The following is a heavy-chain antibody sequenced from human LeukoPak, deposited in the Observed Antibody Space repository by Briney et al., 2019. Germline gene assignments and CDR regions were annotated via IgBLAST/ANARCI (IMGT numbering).Heavy chain of an antibody. CDR1: GFTFTGYY. D-gene: IGHD5-12*01. CDR2: MYFNSGAT. Sequence: GASVRVSCKASGFTFTGYYVQWVGQAPGQGLEWVGWMYFNSGATRYAPKFQGRVTMTRDTSISTAYMELSSLTPDDTAMYYCAREGSSGQDWYAFDIWGQETMVTVSS. J-gene: IGHJ3*02. CDR3: AREGSSGQDWYAFDI. V-gene: IGHV1-2*02.